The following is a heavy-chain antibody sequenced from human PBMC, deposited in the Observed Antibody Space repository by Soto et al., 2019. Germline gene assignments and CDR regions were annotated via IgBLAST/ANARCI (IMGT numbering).Heavy chain of an antibody. CDR2: INAGNGNT. D-gene: IGHD6-19*01. J-gene: IGHJ5*02. Sequence: QVQLVQSGAEVKKPGASVKVSCKASGYTFTSYAMHWVRQAPGQRLEWMGWINAGNGNTKYSQKFQGRVTITRDTSASTAYMELSSLRSEDTAVYYCARAYSSGWYWFDPWGQGTLVTXSS. V-gene: IGHV1-3*01. CDR3: ARAYSSGWYWFDP. CDR1: GYTFTSYA.